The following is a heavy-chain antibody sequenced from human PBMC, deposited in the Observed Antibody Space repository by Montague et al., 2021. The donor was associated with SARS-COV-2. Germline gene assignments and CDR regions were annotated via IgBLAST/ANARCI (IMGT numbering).Heavy chain of an antibody. CDR2: INDSGST. Sequence: SETLSLTCAVYGRSFRGYYWYWIRQPPGKGLEWIGEINDSGSTNYNPSLKSRVIMSVDTSKNQFSLRLTSPTAADTAMYYCARSLFYYDPRGYPSGGRWFDPWGQGALVIVSS. J-gene: IGHJ5*02. CDR1: GRSFRGYY. D-gene: IGHD3-22*01. V-gene: IGHV4-34*01. CDR3: ARSLFYYDPRGYPSGGRWFDP.